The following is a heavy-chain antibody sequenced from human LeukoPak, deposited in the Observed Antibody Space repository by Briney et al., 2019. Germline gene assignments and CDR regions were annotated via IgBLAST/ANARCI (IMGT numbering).Heavy chain of an antibody. J-gene: IGHJ3*02. CDR2: IKEDGSQK. CDR3: ARNLAYNAFDI. D-gene: IGHD1-1*01. V-gene: IGHV3-7*01. Sequence: PGGPLRLSCAASRFTFSSSWMTWVRQPLGKGLEYMAKIKEDGSQKYYEDSVKGRFTISRDNVKNSLYLQMDSLRAEDTAVYFCARNLAYNAFDIWGQGTVVTVSS. CDR1: RFTFSSSW.